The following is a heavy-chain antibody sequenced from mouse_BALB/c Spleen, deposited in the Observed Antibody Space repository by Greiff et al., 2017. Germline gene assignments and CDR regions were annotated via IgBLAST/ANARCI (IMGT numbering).Heavy chain of an antibody. J-gene: IGHJ4*01. CDR2: ISDGGSYT. CDR3: ARVTYAMDY. V-gene: IGHV5-4*02. Sequence: DVKLVESGGGLVKPGGSLKLSCAASGFTFSDYYMYWVRQTPEKRLEWVATISDGGSYTYYPDSVKGRFTISRDNAKNNLYLQMSSLKSEDTAMYYCARVTYAMDYWGQGTSVTVSS. CDR1: GFTFSDYY.